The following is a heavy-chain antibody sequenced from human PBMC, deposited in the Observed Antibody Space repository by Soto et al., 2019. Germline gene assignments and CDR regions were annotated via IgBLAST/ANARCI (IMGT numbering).Heavy chain of an antibody. J-gene: IGHJ6*01. CDR2: IIPIFGTA. V-gene: IGHV1-69*13. CDR3: ARTPGDAYYYYYGMDV. D-gene: IGHD2-21*01. CDR1: GVTFSSYA. Sequence: SVKVSCKASGVTFSSYAISWVRQSPGQGLEWMGGIIPIFGTANYAQKFQGRVTITADEYTSTAYMELSSLRSEDTAVYYCARTPGDAYYYYYGMDVWGQGTTCTLSS.